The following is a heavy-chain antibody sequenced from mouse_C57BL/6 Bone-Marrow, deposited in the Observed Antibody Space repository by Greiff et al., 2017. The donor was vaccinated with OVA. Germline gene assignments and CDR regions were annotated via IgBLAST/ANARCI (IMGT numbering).Heavy chain of an antibody. V-gene: IGHV1-55*01. J-gene: IGHJ1*03. CDR1: GYTFTSYW. CDR3: ARERGTTVDWYFDV. Sequence: QVQLQQPGAELVKPGASVKMSCKASGYTFTSYWITWVKQRPGQGLEWIGDIYPGSGSTNYNEKFKSKATLTVDTSSSTAYMQLSSLTSEDSAVDYCARERGTTVDWYFDVWGTGTTVTVSS. CDR2: IYPGSGST. D-gene: IGHD1-1*01.